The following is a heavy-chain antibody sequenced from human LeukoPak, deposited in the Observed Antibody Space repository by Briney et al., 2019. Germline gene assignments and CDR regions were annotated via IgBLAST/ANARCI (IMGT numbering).Heavy chain of an antibody. CDR2: IIPIFGTA. CDR3: ARADYDSSGLWSY. J-gene: IGHJ4*02. CDR1: GGTFSSYA. Sequence: ASVKVSCKASGGTFSSYAISWVRQAPGQGLEWMGGIIPIFGTANYAQKFQGRVTITADESTSTAYMELSGLRSADTAMYYCARADYDSSGLWSYWGQGTLVTVSS. V-gene: IGHV1-69*13. D-gene: IGHD3-22*01.